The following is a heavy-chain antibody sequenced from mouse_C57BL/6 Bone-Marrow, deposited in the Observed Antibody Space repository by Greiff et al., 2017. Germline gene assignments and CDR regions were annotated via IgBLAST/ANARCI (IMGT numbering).Heavy chain of an antibody. J-gene: IGHJ2*01. CDR3: ARGGGYYFDY. CDR1: GYTFNAYN. CDR2: IDPKNGGT. V-gene: IGHV1-22*01. Sequence: EVQLQQSGPELVKPGASVKMSCTASGYTFNAYNMPWVKQSHGQSLECIGIIDPKNGGTRYNQKFKGQATLTVKKSSSTAYLELRSLTTDESAVYYGARGGGYYFDYWGQGTTLTVSA.